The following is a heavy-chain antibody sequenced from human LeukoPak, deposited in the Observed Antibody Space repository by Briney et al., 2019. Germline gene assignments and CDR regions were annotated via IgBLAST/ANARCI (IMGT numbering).Heavy chain of an antibody. J-gene: IGHJ6*02. CDR2: ISSSSSYT. Sequence: GGSLRLSCAASGFTFSDYYMSWIRQAPGKGLEWVSYISSSSSYTNYADSVEGRFTISRDNAKNSLYLQMNSLRAEDTAVYYCARHRVEGHIVVVTATHYYYGMDVWGQGTTVTVSS. CDR3: ARHRVEGHIVVVTATHYYYGMDV. V-gene: IGHV3-11*03. CDR1: GFTFSDYY. D-gene: IGHD2-21*02.